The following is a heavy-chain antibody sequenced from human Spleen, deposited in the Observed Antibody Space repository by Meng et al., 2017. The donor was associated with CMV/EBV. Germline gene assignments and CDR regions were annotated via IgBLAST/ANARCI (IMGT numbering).Heavy chain of an antibody. CDR3: ARDSHAGRYCSDGSCYDVY. J-gene: IGHJ4*02. V-gene: IGHV3-7*01. CDR2: IKQDGSEK. D-gene: IGHD2-15*01. CDR1: GFTFSSYW. Sequence: GESLKISCAASGFTFSSYWMSWVRQAPGKGLEWVANIKQDGSEKYYVDSVKGRFTISRDNAKNSLYLQMNSLRAEDTAVYYCARDSHAGRYCSDGSCYDVYWGQGTLVTVSS.